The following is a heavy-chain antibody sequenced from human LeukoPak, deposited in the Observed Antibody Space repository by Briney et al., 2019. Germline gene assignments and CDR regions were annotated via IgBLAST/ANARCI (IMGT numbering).Heavy chain of an antibody. CDR3: ARVTVAGTGTTI. CDR1: GFTVSSNY. Sequence: GGSLRLSCAASGFTVSSNYMSWVRQAPGKGLEWVSVIYSGGSTYYADSVKGRFTISRDNSKNTLYLQMNSLRADDTAVYYCARVTVAGTGTTIWGQGTLVTVSS. D-gene: IGHD6-19*01. CDR2: IYSGGST. V-gene: IGHV3-53*01. J-gene: IGHJ4*02.